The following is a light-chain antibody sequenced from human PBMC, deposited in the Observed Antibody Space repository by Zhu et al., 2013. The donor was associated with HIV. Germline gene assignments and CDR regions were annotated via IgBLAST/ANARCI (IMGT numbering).Light chain of an antibody. Sequence: EIVLTQSPATLSLSPGERATLSCRASQSVGFYLAWYQQNPGQAPRLLIYGASSRAPGIPDRFSGSGSGTDFTLTISRVEPEDFAVYYCQQYGASPLTFGGGTTVEIK. CDR1: QSVGFY. J-gene: IGKJ4*01. CDR2: GAS. V-gene: IGKV3-20*01. CDR3: QQYGASPLT.